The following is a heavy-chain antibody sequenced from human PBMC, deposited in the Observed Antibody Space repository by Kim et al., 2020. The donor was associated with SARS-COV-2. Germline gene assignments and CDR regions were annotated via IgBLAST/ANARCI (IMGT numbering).Heavy chain of an antibody. Sequence: ASVKVSCKASGYTFTRYAMHWVRQAPGQRLEWMGWINAGNANTKYSQKLQGRVTITRDTSASTAYMELSSLRSEDTAVYYCARGLSIQYYFDSSDYHWDYWGQGTLVTVSS. CDR3: ARGLSIQYYFDSSDYHWDY. V-gene: IGHV1-3*01. J-gene: IGHJ4*02. CDR2: INAGNANT. CDR1: GYTFTRYA. D-gene: IGHD3-22*01.